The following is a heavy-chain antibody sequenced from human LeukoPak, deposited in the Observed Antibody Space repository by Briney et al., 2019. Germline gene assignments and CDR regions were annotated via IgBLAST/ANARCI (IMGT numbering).Heavy chain of an antibody. V-gene: IGHV1-24*01. D-gene: IGHD1-26*01. Sequence: GASVKVSCKVSGYTLTELSMHWVRQAPGKGLEGMGGFDPEDGETIYAQKFQGRVTMPEDTSTDTDYMELSSLSSEGTAVYYWAASPYSGSHPPGGGYFDYWGQGTLVTVSS. CDR3: AASPYSGSHPPGGGYFDY. J-gene: IGHJ4*02. CDR1: GYTLTELS. CDR2: FDPEDGET.